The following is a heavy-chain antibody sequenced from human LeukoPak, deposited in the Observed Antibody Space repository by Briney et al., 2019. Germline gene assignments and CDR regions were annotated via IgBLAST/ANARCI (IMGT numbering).Heavy chain of an antibody. J-gene: IGHJ5*02. CDR3: AISAWGQLSWFDP. CDR1: GYTFTDYY. CDR2: INPNSGGT. D-gene: IGHD3-16*01. V-gene: IGHV1-2*02. Sequence: GALVRVSCKASGYTFTDYYIDWVRQAPGQGLEWMGWINPNSGGTNFAQKFQGRVTMTRDTSISTVYMDLSSLRSDDTAVYYCAISAWGQLSWFDPWGQGTLVTVSS.